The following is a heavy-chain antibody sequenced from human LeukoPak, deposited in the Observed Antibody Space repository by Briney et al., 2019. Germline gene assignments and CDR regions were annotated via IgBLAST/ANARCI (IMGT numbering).Heavy chain of an antibody. J-gene: IGHJ4*02. CDR3: ATLRGASTAVFDS. CDR1: GGSISYDY. D-gene: IGHD2-21*02. CDR2: IHYSGAT. V-gene: IGHV4-59*08. Sequence: TSETLSLTCTVSGGSISYDYWTWIRQSPGKRLEWIGYIHYSGATNYSPSLKSRVTISVDTPKNQFSLKLSSVTAADTALYYCATLRGASTAVFDSWGQGTLVTVSS.